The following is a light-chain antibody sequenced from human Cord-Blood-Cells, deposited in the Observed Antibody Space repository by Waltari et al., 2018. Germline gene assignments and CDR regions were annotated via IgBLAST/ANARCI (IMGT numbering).Light chain of an antibody. CDR1: SSNLGSNS. J-gene: IGLJ3*02. CDR3: AAWDDSLSGWV. CDR2: RNN. Sequence: SVLTQQPSPSGTPGQRVPIPGSGRSSNLGSNSVYRYQQPPGTAPNLLIYRNNQRPSGVPDRFSGSKSGTSASLAISGLRSEDEADYYCAAWDDSLSGWVFGGGTKLTVL. V-gene: IGLV1-47*01.